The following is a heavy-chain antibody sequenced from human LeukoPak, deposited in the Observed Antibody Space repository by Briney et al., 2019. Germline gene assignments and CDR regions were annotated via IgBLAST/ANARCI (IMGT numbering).Heavy chain of an antibody. CDR1: GGSISSGGYY. CDR2: IYYSGST. D-gene: IGHD2-21*01. CDR3: ARRDCGGDCYSGVKIDY. J-gene: IGHJ4*02. V-gene: IGHV4-31*03. Sequence: PSQTLSLTCTVSGGSISSGGYYWSWIRQHPGKGLEWIGYIYYSGSTSYNPSLKSRVTISVDTSKKQFSLKLSSVTAADTAVYYCARRDCGGDCYSGVKIDYWGQGTLVTVSS.